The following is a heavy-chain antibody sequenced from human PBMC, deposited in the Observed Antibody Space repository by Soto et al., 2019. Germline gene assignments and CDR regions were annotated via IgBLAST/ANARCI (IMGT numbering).Heavy chain of an antibody. D-gene: IGHD3-22*01. V-gene: IGHV1-46*01. CDR2: INPSGGST. J-gene: IGHJ4*02. Sequence: QVQLVQSGAEVKKPGASVKVSCKASGYTFSNFYIHWVRQAPGQGLERMGIINPSGGSTSYAQKFQGRVTMTRDTSTSTVYMELSSLRSEDTAVHYCARADYYGSSGYHLDYWGQGTLVTVSS. CDR3: ARADYYGSSGYHLDY. CDR1: GYTFSNFY.